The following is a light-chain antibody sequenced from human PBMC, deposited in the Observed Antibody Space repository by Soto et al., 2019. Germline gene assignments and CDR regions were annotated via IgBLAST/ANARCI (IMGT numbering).Light chain of an antibody. CDR1: SSNIGSNA. J-gene: IGLJ2*01. CDR2: SNN. CDR3: AAWYDSLNGVV. Sequence: QSALTQPPSASGTPGQRVTISCSGSSSNIGSNAVNWYQQLPGTAPKLLIYSNNQRPSGIPDRFSGSKSGTSASLAISGLQSEDEADYYCAAWYDSLNGVVFGGGIKLTVL. V-gene: IGLV1-44*01.